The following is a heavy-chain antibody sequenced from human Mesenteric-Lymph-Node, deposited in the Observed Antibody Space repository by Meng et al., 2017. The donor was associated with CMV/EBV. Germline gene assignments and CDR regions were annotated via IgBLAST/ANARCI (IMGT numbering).Heavy chain of an antibody. CDR2: IRYDGSNK. V-gene: IGHV3-30*02. CDR1: GFTFSSYA. D-gene: IGHD2-2*02. J-gene: IGHJ4*02. Sequence: GESLKISCAASGFTFSSYAMHWVRQAPGKGLEWVAFIRYDGSNKYYADSVKGRFTISRDNAKNSLYLQMNSLRAEDTALYYCARTFCSNANCYSVGFGYWGQGTLVTVSS. CDR3: ARTFCSNANCYSVGFGY.